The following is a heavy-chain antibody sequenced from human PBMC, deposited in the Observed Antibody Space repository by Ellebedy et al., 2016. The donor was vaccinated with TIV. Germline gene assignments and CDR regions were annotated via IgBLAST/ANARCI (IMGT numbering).Heavy chain of an antibody. D-gene: IGHD3-9*01. V-gene: IGHV1-18*04. Sequence: ASVKVSCKASGYTFTSYGISWVRQAPGQGLEWMGWISAYNGNTNYAQKLQGRVTMTTDTSTSTAYMELRSLRSDDTAVYYCARLQELRYFDWLSGARFDYWGQGTLVTVSS. CDR3: ARLQELRYFDWLSGARFDY. CDR1: GYTFTSYG. J-gene: IGHJ4*02. CDR2: ISAYNGNT.